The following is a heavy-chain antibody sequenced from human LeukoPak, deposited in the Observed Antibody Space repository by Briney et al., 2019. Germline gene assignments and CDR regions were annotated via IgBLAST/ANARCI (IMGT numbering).Heavy chain of an antibody. V-gene: IGHV4-34*01. CDR1: GGSFSGYY. CDR2: INHSGST. D-gene: IGHD6-13*01. J-gene: IGHJ4*02. Sequence: PSETLSLTCAVYGGSFSGYYWSWIRQPPGKGLEWIGEINHSGSTNYNPSLKSRVTISVDTSKNQFSLKLSSVTAADTAVYYCARKQQLSPNDYWGQGTLVTVSS. CDR3: ARKQQLSPNDY.